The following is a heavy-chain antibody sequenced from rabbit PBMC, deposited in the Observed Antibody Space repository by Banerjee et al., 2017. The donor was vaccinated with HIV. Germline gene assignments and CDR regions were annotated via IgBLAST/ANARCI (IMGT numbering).Heavy chain of an antibody. V-gene: IGHV1S40*01. Sequence: QSLEESGGDLVKPGASLTLTCTASGFSFSSSYWICWVRQAPGKGLELIACIDTNSGSTYYASWAKGRFTISKTSSTTVTLQMTSLTAADTATYFCARAGGSGDYLFDPWGPGTLVTVS. J-gene: IGHJ2*01. CDR2: IDTNSGST. D-gene: IGHD1-1*01. CDR3: ARAGGSGDYLFDP. CDR1: GFSFSSSYW.